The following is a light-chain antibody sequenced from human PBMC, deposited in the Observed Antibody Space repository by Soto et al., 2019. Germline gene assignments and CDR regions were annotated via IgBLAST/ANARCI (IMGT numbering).Light chain of an antibody. J-gene: IGKJ1*01. CDR2: GAS. CDR1: QSVSSSY. V-gene: IGKV3-20*01. CDR3: QQYNSYWP. Sequence: EIVLTQSPGTLSLSPGERATLSCRASQSVSSSYLAWYQQKPGQAPRLLIYGASSRATGIPDRFSGSGSGTDFTLAISSLQPDDFATYYCQQYNSYWPFGQGTKVDIK.